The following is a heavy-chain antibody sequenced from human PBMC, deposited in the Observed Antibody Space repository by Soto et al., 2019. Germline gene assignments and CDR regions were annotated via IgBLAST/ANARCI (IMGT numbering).Heavy chain of an antibody. V-gene: IGHV1-46*01. CDR3: AISSGGVFGIIMEGTHSFAA. D-gene: IGHD3-16*01. CDR1: GDTFTSYY. J-gene: IGHJ5*02. Sequence: ASVKVSCKAPGDTFTSYYMHWVRQAPGHGLEWMGVINPNGGSNRFAQKFQGRVTMTSDTSTRTVYMEQRGLTSEDTAVYYCAISSGGVFGIIMEGTHSFAAWGKGAWVTVSS. CDR2: INPNGGSN.